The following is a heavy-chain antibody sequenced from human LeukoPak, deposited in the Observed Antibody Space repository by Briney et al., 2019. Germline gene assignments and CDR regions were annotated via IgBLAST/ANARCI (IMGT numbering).Heavy chain of an antibody. CDR2: IYYTGST. D-gene: IGHD2-21*01. CDR3: ARVLRLWYYYYGMDV. J-gene: IGHJ6*02. V-gene: IGHV4-30-4*01. CDR1: GGSISSGDYY. Sequence: SETLSLTCTVSGGSISSGDYYWIWIRQPPGKGLEWIGYIYYTGSTYYNPSLKSRVTISVDTSKNQFSLKLSSVTAADTAVYYCARVLRLWYYYYGMDVWGQGTTVTVPS.